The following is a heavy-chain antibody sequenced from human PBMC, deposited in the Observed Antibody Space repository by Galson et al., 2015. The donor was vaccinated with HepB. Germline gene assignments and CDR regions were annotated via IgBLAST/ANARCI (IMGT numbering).Heavy chain of an antibody. V-gene: IGHV1-69*13. D-gene: IGHD3-22*01. CDR3: ARDLSHLLARYYYGSSGYSGTLKSGGTSFDI. CDR2: IIPIFGTA. J-gene: IGHJ3*02. CDR1: GGTFSSYA. Sequence: SVKVSCKASGGTFSSYAISWVRQAPGQGLEWMGGIIPIFGTANYAQKFQGRVTITADESTSTAYMELSSLRSEDTAVYYCARDLSHLLARYYYGSSGYSGTLKSGGTSFDIWGQGTMVTVSS.